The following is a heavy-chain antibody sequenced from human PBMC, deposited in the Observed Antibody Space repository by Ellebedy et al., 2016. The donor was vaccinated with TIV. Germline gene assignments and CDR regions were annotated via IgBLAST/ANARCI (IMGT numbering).Heavy chain of an antibody. D-gene: IGHD6-13*01. J-gene: IGHJ3*02. CDR2: IKEDGSEK. CDR1: GFTFSSYW. Sequence: LSLTCAASGFTFSSYWMSWVRQAPGKGLEWVANIKEDGSEKYYVDSVKGRFTISRDNAKNSLYLQMNSLRAEDTAVYYCANLGGVAAAGTDGIAFDIWGQGTMVTVSS. CDR3: ANLGGVAAAGTDGIAFDI. V-gene: IGHV3-7*03.